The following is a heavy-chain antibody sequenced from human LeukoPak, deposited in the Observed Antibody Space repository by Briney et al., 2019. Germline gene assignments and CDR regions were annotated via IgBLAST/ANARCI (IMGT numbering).Heavy chain of an antibody. J-gene: IGHJ3*02. Sequence: PSETLSLTCTVSGGSISSGSYYWSWIRQPAGKGLEWIGRIYTSGSTNYNPSLKSRVTISVDTSKNQSSLKLSSVTAADTAVYYCARDRIAEDAFDIWGQGTMVTVSS. CDR2: IYTSGST. D-gene: IGHD6-13*01. CDR3: ARDRIAEDAFDI. CDR1: GGSISSGSYY. V-gene: IGHV4-61*02.